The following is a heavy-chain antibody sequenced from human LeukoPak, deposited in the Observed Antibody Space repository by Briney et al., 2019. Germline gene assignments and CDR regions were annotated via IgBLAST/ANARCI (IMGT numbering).Heavy chain of an antibody. CDR3: ARDSGSGWFFGY. Sequence: GGSLRLSCAASGFTFSSYGMHWVRQAPGKGLEWVAVIWYDGSNKYYADSVKGRFTISRDNSKNTLYLQMNSLRAEDTAVYYCARDSGSGWFFGYWGQGTLVTVSS. CDR1: GFTFSSYG. V-gene: IGHV3-33*01. D-gene: IGHD6-19*01. J-gene: IGHJ4*02. CDR2: IWYDGSNK.